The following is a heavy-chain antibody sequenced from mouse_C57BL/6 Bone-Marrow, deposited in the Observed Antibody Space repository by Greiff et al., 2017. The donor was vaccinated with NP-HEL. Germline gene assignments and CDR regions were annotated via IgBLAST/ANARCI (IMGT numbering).Heavy chain of an antibody. CDR1: GYAFSSSW. J-gene: IGHJ2*01. Sequence: QVQLQQSGPELVKPGASVKISCKASGYAFSSSWMNWVKQRPGKGLEWIGRLYPGDGDTNYNGKFKGKATLTADKSSSTAYMQLSSLTSEDSAVYFCAFYYYGSSLDYWGQGTTLTVSS. D-gene: IGHD1-1*01. V-gene: IGHV1-82*01. CDR3: AFYYYGSSLDY. CDR2: LYPGDGDT.